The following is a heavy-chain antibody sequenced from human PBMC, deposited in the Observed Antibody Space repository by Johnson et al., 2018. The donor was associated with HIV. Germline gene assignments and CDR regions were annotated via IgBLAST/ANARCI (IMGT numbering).Heavy chain of an antibody. CDR1: GFSFGDYY. D-gene: IGHD2-15*01. CDR2: ISSDGSTI. Sequence: VQLVESGGGLVKPGGSLRLSCAASGFSFGDYYMSWIRHAPGKGLEWISYISSDGSTIDYADSVKGRFTISRDNGNNSLYLQMNSLRAEDAAVYYCTGRDLLRAFDIWGQGTMVTVSS. CDR3: TGRDLLRAFDI. J-gene: IGHJ3*02. V-gene: IGHV3-11*04.